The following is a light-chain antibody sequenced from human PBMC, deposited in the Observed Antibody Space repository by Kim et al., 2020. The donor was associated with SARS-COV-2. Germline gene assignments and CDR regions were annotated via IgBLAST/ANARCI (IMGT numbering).Light chain of an antibody. CDR1: QSISSN. J-gene: IGKJ5*01. V-gene: IGKV3-15*01. CDR3: QQHNYWRA. Sequence: SVSQGKTFTSSCRSSQSISSNLAWYQQKPGQAPRVLIYGASTRAAGIPARFSGSGSGTEFTLTISSLQSDDFATYYCQQHNYWRAFGQGTRLEIK. CDR2: GAS.